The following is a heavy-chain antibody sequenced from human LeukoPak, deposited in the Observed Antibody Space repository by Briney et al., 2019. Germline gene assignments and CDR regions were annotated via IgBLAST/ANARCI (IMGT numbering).Heavy chain of an antibody. CDR3: ARRYCSSTSCTLDY. V-gene: IGHV3-48*03. J-gene: IGHJ4*02. D-gene: IGHD2-2*01. CDR1: GFTFTTYE. CDR2: ISGSGGAI. Sequence: GGSLRLSCATSGFTFTTYEMNWVRQAPGKGLEWVSHISGSGGAIYYADSVKGRFTISRDNAKNSLYLQMSSLRVEGTAVYYCARRYCSSTSCTLDYWGQGTLVTVSS.